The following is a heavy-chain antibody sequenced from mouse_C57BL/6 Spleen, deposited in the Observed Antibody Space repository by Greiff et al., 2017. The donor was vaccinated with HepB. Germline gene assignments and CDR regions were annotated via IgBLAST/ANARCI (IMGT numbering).Heavy chain of an antibody. V-gene: IGHV1-64*01. D-gene: IGHD2-3*01. J-gene: IGHJ1*03. CDR3: ARSPIDDGYYVGYFDV. Sequence: VQLQQSGAELVKPGASVKLSCKASGYTFTSYWMHWVKQRPGQGLEWIGMIHPNSGSTNYNEKFKSKATLTVDKSSSTAYMQLSSLTSEDSAVYYCARSPIDDGYYVGYFDVGGTGTTVTVSS. CDR1: GYTFTSYW. CDR2: IHPNSGST.